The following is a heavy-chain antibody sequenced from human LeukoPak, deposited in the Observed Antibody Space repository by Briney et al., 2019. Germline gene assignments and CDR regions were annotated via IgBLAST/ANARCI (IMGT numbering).Heavy chain of an antibody. CDR1: GGSFSGYY. CDR3: ARDWGVSARPGYMDV. V-gene: IGHV4-34*01. Sequence: PSETLSLTCAVYGGSFSGYYWSWIRQPPGKGLEWIGEINHSGSTNHNPSLKSRVTISVDTSKNQFSLRLSSVTAADTAVDCCARDWGVSARPGYMDVWGKGTTVTVSS. J-gene: IGHJ6*03. CDR2: INHSGST. D-gene: IGHD6-6*01.